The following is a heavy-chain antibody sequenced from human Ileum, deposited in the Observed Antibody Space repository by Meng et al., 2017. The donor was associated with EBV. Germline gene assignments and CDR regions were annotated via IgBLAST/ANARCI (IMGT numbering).Heavy chain of an antibody. CDR1: GFSFSIAW. CDR2: IKSKIHGGTT. Sequence: EVQLVESGGGLVKAGGSLSLSCAVSGFSFSIAWMSWVRQAPGKGLEWVGRIKSKIHGGTTDTAAPVKGRFTTSRDDSENTLYLEMNSLKTEDTAVYYCVTEPHFAHWGQGTLVTVSS. CDR3: VTEPHFAH. J-gene: IGHJ4*02. V-gene: IGHV3-15*01.